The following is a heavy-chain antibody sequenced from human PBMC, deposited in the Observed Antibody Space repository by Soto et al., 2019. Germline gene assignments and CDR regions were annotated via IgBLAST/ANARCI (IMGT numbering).Heavy chain of an antibody. Sequence: ASVKVSCKTSGYTFSNYGITWVRQAPGQPLEWLGWISLYSDGTNYAQKFQGRVSMTTDTSTTTAFMELRSLRSDDTAVYYCARVVPGAEAWFGPWGQGTLVTVSS. D-gene: IGHD2-2*01. CDR3: ARVVPGAEAWFGP. CDR1: GYTFSNYG. V-gene: IGHV1-18*01. J-gene: IGHJ5*02. CDR2: ISLYSDGT.